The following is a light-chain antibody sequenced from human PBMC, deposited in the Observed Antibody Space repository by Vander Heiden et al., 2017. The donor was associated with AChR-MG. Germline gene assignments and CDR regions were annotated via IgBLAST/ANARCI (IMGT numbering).Light chain of an antibody. CDR1: GGSIASNY. CDR2: EDN. Sequence: NFVLTQPHSVSESPGKTVTISCTRSGGSIASNYVQWYQQRPGSAPTTVIFEDNHRPSGVPARFSGSIDSSSNSASLIISGLKTEDEADYYCQSYDDTNHGVFGGGTKLTVL. CDR3: QSYDDTNHGV. J-gene: IGLJ2*01. V-gene: IGLV6-57*03.